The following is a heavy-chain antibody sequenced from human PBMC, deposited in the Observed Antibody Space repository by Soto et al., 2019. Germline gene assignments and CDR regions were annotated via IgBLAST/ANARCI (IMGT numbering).Heavy chain of an antibody. D-gene: IGHD6-13*01. CDR1: GFTVRSYW. CDR2: IKQDGGEK. V-gene: IGHV3-7*01. J-gene: IGHJ4*02. Sequence: EVQLVESGGGLVQPGGSRRLSCAASGFTVRSYWMSWVRQAPGKGLEWVANIKQDGGEKYYVDSVKGRFTISRDNAKNSLYLQMNSLRAEDTAVYYCARDGGIAAAGRPLDYWGQGTLVTVSS. CDR3: ARDGGIAAAGRPLDY.